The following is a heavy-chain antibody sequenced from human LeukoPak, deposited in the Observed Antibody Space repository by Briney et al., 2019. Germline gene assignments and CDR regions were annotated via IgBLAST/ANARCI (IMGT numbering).Heavy chain of an antibody. V-gene: IGHV1-69*05. CDR2: IIPIFGTA. Sequence: SVKVSCKASGGTFSSYAISWVLQAPGQGLEWMGGIIPIFGTANYAQKFQGRVTITTDESTSTAYMELSSLRSEDTAVYYCASWYSGYDQAYALGYWGQGTLVTVSS. CDR1: GGTFSSYA. CDR3: ASWYSGYDQAYALGY. J-gene: IGHJ4*02. D-gene: IGHD5-12*01.